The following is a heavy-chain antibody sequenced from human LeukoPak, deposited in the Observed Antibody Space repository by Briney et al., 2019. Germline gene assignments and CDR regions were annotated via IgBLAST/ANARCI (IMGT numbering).Heavy chain of an antibody. CDR1: GYTFTSYA. J-gene: IGHJ5*02. Sequence: GASVKVSCKASGYTFTSYAMHWVRQAPGQRLEWMGLINAGNGNTKYSQKFHGRVTITRDTSGSTAYMELSSLRSEDTAVYYCARGRAAAGNSWFDPWGQGTLVTVSS. CDR3: ARGRAAAGNSWFDP. V-gene: IGHV1-3*01. CDR2: INAGNGNT. D-gene: IGHD6-13*01.